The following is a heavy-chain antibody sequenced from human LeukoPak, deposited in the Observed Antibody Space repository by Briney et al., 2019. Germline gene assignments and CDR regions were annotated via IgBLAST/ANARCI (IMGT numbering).Heavy chain of an antibody. CDR3: GRGTVVLMGVDY. V-gene: IGHV1-2*02. J-gene: IGHJ4*02. CDR2: INSNSGGA. CDR1: GYTFVSYY. Sequence: PVASVKVSCKASGYTFVSYYIHWVRQAPGQGLEWMGWINSNSGGANYAQKFQGRVTMTRDTSISTAYMELSSLRSDDTAIYYCGRGTVVLMGVDYWGQGTLVTVSS. D-gene: IGHD3-22*01.